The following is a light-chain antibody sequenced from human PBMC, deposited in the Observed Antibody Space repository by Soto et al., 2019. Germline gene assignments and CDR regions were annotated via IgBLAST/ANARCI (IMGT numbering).Light chain of an antibody. CDR3: QTWGTGTWV. J-gene: IGLJ3*02. CDR1: SGHSSYA. V-gene: IGLV4-69*01. CDR2: VDSDGSH. Sequence: QAVVTQSPSASASLGASVKLTCNLSSGHSSYAIAWPQQQPEKGPRYLMKVDSDGSHVKGDGIPDRFSGSSSGAERYLAISSLQSEDEADYYCQTWGTGTWVFGGGTKLTVL.